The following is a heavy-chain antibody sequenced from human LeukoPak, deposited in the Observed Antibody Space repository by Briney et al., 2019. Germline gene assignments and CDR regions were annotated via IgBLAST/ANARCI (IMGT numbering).Heavy chain of an antibody. CDR1: GFTFSSYA. Sequence: PGGALRLSCAGSGFTFSSYAMSWVRQAPGKGLDGFSTISGSGGAGTYYAGSVKGRFTVSRDNSRNTLYLPMNSLRAEDTAVYYCVKDRGGSPFYGMDVWGQGTTVTVSS. CDR3: VKDRGGSPFYGMDV. CDR2: ISGSGGAGT. V-gene: IGHV3-23*01. D-gene: IGHD1-26*01. J-gene: IGHJ6*02.